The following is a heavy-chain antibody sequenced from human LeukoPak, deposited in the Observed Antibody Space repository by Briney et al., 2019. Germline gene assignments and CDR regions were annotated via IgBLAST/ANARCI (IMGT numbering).Heavy chain of an antibody. J-gene: IGHJ4*02. Sequence: GGSLRLSCAASGLTFSSYAMHWVRQAPGKGLEWVAVISYDGSNKYYADSVKGRFTISRDNSKNTLYLQMNSLRAEDTAVYYCARASESCGGDCYYFDYWGQGTLVTVSS. CDR3: ARASESCGGDCYYFDY. D-gene: IGHD2-21*02. V-gene: IGHV3-30-3*01. CDR1: GLTFSSYA. CDR2: ISYDGSNK.